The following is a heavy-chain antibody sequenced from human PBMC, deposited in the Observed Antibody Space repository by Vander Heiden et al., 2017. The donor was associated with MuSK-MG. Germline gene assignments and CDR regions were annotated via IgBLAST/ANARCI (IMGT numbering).Heavy chain of an antibody. Sequence: QVQLQQWGAGLLKPSETLSLTCAVHGGSFSGYYWSWIRQPPGKGLEWIGEINHSGSTNYNPSLKSRVTISVDTSKNQFSLKLSSVTAADTAVYYCAQNLHGWLGLDPWGQGTLVTVSS. D-gene: IGHD6-19*01. J-gene: IGHJ5*02. V-gene: IGHV4-34*01. CDR2: INHSGST. CDR1: GGSFSGYY. CDR3: AQNLHGWLGLDP.